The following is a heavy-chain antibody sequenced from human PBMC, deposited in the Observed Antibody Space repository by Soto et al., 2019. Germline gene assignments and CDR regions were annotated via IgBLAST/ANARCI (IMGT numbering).Heavy chain of an antibody. D-gene: IGHD2-8*01. CDR3: ERDNGEFDDFDL. CDR1: FYSFTRYG. Sequence: ASVXVSFKSCFYSFTRYGSIFLLQAPGQGLDWMGWISAYNVNTNYAQKLQGRVTMTTDTSTSTAYMELRSLRSDDTAVYYCERDNGEFDDFDLWGQGTMVTVSS. CDR2: ISAYNVNT. J-gene: IGHJ3*01. V-gene: IGHV1-18*04.